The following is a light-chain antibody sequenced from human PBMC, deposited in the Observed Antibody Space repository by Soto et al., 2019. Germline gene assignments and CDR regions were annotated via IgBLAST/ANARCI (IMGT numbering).Light chain of an antibody. Sequence: EIVLTQSPGTLYLSPGERATLSCRASQSVSSSFLAWYQQKPGQAPRLLIYGASSRATGIPDRFSGSGSGTDFTLTISRLEPEDVAVYYCQQYGSSPRTFGGGTKVEIK. J-gene: IGKJ4*01. CDR2: GAS. V-gene: IGKV3-20*01. CDR1: QSVSSSF. CDR3: QQYGSSPRT.